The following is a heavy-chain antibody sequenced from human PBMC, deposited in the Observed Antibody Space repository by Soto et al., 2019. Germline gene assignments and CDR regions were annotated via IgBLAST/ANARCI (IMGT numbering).Heavy chain of an antibody. J-gene: IGHJ5*02. V-gene: IGHV4-30-2*01. CDR3: ARVGGRRNWFDP. Sequence: SETLSLTCAVSGGSISSGGYSWSWIRQPPEKGLEWIGYIYHSGSTYYNPSLKSRVTLSVDRSKNQFSLKLSSVTAADTAVYYCARVGGRRNWFDPWGQGNLLTVSS. D-gene: IGHD2-15*01. CDR2: IYHSGST. CDR1: GGSISSGGYS.